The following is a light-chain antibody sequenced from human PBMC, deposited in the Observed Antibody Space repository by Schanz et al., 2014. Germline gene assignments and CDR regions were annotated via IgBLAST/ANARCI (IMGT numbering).Light chain of an antibody. CDR2: EVS. CDR3: SSYAGTNTAYV. V-gene: IGLV2-8*01. CDR1: SSDVGAYNY. Sequence: QSVLTQPASVSGSLGQSITISCTGTSSDVGAYNYVSWYQQHPGKAPKLIIYEVSKRPSGVPDRFSGSKSGNTASLTVSGPQAEDEANYYCSSYAGTNTAYVFGTGTKLTVL. J-gene: IGLJ1*01.